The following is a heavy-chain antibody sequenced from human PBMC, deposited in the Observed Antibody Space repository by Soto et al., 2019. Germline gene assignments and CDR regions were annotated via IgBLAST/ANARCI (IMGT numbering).Heavy chain of an antibody. J-gene: IGHJ4*02. CDR1: GLSFTRAW. V-gene: IGHV3-15*05. Sequence: GGSLRLSCTASGLSFTRAWMSWVRQAPGKGLEWVGRVKSRGDGGTAVSAAPVKDRFTVSRDYSKNILYLHMNSLQIEDTAVYDCATDTGLGDKANYWGRGTLVTVSS. CDR3: ATDTGLGDKANY. CDR2: VKSRGDGGTA. D-gene: IGHD2-21*01.